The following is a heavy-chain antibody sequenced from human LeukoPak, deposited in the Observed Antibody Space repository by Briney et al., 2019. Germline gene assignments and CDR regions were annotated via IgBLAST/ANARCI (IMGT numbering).Heavy chain of an antibody. CDR3: ARVLSSGWYYDAFDI. CDR2: INSNSGGT. V-gene: IGHV1-2*02. Sequence: ASVKVFCKASGYTFTVYYIHWVRQAPGQGLEWMGGINSNSGGTNYAEKFQGRVTMTRDKYISTAYMELSRLRSDDTAVYYCARVLSSGWYYDAFDIWGQGTMVTVSS. J-gene: IGHJ3*02. CDR1: GYTFTVYY. D-gene: IGHD6-19*01.